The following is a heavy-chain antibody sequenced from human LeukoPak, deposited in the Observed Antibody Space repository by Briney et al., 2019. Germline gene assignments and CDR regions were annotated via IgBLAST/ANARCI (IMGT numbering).Heavy chain of an antibody. CDR1: GYSFTSYC. Sequence: KCGESLKISCKGSGYSFTSYCIGWVRQMPGKGLEWMGIIYPGDSDTRYSPSFQGQVTISADKSISTAYLQWSSLKASDTAMYYCARLGDCSSTSCYSVNYYYYYGMDVWGQGTTVTVSS. CDR2: IYPGDSDT. J-gene: IGHJ6*02. D-gene: IGHD2-2*01. CDR3: ARLGDCSSTSCYSVNYYYYYGMDV. V-gene: IGHV5-51*01.